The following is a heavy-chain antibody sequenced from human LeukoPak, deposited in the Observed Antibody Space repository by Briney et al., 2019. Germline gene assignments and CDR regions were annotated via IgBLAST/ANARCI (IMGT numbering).Heavy chain of an antibody. Sequence: GGSLRLSCAASGFTFSSYAMSWVRQAPGKGLEWVTAISGSGGSSYYADSVKGRFTISRDNSKNTLYLQMNSLRAEDTAVYYCAKDLYYDFWSGYDYWGQGTLVTVSS. CDR2: ISGSGGSS. CDR3: AKDLYYDFWSGYDY. CDR1: GFTFSSYA. V-gene: IGHV3-23*01. J-gene: IGHJ4*02. D-gene: IGHD3-3*01.